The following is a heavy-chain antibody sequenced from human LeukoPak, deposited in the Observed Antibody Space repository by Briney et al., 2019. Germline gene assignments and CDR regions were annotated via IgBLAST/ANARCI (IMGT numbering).Heavy chain of an antibody. J-gene: IGHJ3*02. V-gene: IGHV4-39*01. Sequence: KPSETLSLTCTVSGGSISSSIYYWAWIRQPPGKGLEWIGSIYYSGATYYNPSLKSRVTISIDTSKNQFSLKLSSVTAADPAVYYCATPYSGGYHGLDIWGQGTMVTVSS. CDR3: ATPYSGGYHGLDI. CDR1: GGSISSSIYY. D-gene: IGHD1-26*01. CDR2: IYYSGAT.